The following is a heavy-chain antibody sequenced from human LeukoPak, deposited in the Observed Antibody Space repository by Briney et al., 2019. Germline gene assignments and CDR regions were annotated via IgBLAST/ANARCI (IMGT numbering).Heavy chain of an antibody. V-gene: IGHV4-30-4*01. Sequence: PSQTLSLTCTVSGGSISSGDYYWSWIRQPPGKGLEWIGYIYYSGSTYYNPSLKSRVTISLDTSKNQFSLKLSSVTAADTAVYYCARDAVDDEYSSSNWFDPWGQGTLVTVSS. CDR3: ARDAVDDEYSSSNWFDP. CDR2: IYYSGST. D-gene: IGHD6-6*01. J-gene: IGHJ5*02. CDR1: GGSISSGDYY.